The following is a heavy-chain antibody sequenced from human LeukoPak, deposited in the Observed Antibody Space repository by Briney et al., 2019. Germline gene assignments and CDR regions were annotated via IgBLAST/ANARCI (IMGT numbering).Heavy chain of an antibody. J-gene: IGHJ4*02. CDR2: INHSGST. Sequence: SETLPLTCAVYGGSFSGYYWSWIRQPPGKGLEWIGEINHSGSTNYNPSLKSRVTISVDTSKNQFSLKLSSVTAADTAVYYCAREAGYSYGYDYWGQGTLVTVSS. CDR1: GGSFSGYY. CDR3: AREAGYSYGYDY. D-gene: IGHD5-18*01. V-gene: IGHV4-34*01.